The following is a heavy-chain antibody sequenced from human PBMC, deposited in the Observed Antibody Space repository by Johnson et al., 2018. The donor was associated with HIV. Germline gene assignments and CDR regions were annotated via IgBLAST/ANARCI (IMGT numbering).Heavy chain of an antibody. CDR3: ARRLAHYYDTGGAFDI. J-gene: IGHJ3*02. D-gene: IGHD3-22*01. CDR2: IDSGGGT. V-gene: IGHV3-66*04. CDR1: GFTVSTFY. Sequence: VQLVESGGGVVQPGRSLRLSCAGSGFTVSTFYMTWVRQGPGKGLEWVSVIDSGGGTKYADSVTGRFTISRNDSKNTLYLQMNSLRAEDTAVYYCARRLAHYYDTGGAFDIWGQGTMVTVSS.